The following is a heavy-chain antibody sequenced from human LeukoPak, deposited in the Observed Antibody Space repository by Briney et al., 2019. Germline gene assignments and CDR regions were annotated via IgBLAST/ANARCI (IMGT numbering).Heavy chain of an antibody. Sequence: PGGSLRLSCAASGFTFSSYAMSWVRQAPGKGLEWVSGISGSGDSRYYADSVKGRFTISRDNSKNTLYLQMNSLRAEDTAVYYCAKDAPYGSGSYEDYWGQGTLVTVSS. CDR1: GFTFSSYA. CDR2: ISGSGDSR. CDR3: AKDAPYGSGSYEDY. J-gene: IGHJ4*02. D-gene: IGHD3-10*01. V-gene: IGHV3-23*01.